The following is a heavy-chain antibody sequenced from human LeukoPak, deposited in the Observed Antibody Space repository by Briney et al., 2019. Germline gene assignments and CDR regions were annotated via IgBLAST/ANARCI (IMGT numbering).Heavy chain of an antibody. D-gene: IGHD3-10*01. CDR2: IYYSGST. Sequence: SETLSLTCTVPGGSISSYYWSWIRQPPGKGLEWIGYIYYSGSTNYNPSLKSRVTISVDTSKNQFSLKLSSVTAADTAVYYCARDGGLLWFGELLTGQRYYYYGMDVWGQGTTVTVSS. CDR3: ARDGGLLWFGELLTGQRYYYYGMDV. V-gene: IGHV4-59*01. CDR1: GGSISSYY. J-gene: IGHJ6*02.